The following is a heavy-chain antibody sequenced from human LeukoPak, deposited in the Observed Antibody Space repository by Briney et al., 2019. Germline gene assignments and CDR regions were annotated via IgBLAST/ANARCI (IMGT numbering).Heavy chain of an antibody. V-gene: IGHV1-18*01. CDR3: ARFDMTTQDFDP. D-gene: IGHD4-17*01. J-gene: IGHJ5*02. CDR1: GYTFTSYG. Sequence: ASVKVSRKASGYTFTSYGISWVRQAPGQGLEWMGWISAYNGNTNYAQKLQGRVTMTTDTYTSTAYMELRSLRSDDTAVYYCARFDMTTQDFDPWGQGTLVTVSS. CDR2: ISAYNGNT.